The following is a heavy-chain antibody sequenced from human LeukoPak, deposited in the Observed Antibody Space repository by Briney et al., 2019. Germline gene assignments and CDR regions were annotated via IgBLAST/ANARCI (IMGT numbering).Heavy chain of an antibody. CDR2: INSDSNYI. J-gene: IGHJ3*02. Sequence: PGGSLRLSCAASGFTFRSYSMNWVRQAPGKGLEWVSSINSDSNYIYYADSVQGRFTISRDDAKNSLYLQMNSLRAEDTAVYYCAVAYYYGSGDAFDTWGQGTKVTVSS. CDR3: AVAYYYGSGDAFDT. V-gene: IGHV3-21*01. CDR1: GFTFRSYS. D-gene: IGHD3-10*01.